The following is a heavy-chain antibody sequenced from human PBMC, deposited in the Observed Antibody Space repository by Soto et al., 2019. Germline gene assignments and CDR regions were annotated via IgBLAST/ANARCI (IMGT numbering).Heavy chain of an antibody. Sequence: EVQLVQSGAEVKKPGESLRISCKGSGYSFTSHWISWVRQMPGKGLEWMGRIDPSDSYTSYSPSFQGHVTISADKSIITVYLQWSSLKASDTATYYCARGDTALSYWYFDLWGRGTLVTVSS. V-gene: IGHV5-10-1*01. CDR2: IDPSDSYT. J-gene: IGHJ2*01. D-gene: IGHD5-18*01. CDR3: ARGDTALSYWYFDL. CDR1: GYSFTSHW.